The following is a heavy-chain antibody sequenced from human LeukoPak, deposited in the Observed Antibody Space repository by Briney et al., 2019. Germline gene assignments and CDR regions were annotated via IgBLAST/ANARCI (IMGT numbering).Heavy chain of an antibody. CDR1: GFIFSSYA. V-gene: IGHV3-23*01. CDR3: ATVMGSSPSTAYFAS. Sequence: SGGSLRLSCGGSGFIFSSYATNWVRQTPVKGLEWLSAISSDGRHIYYTDSVKGRFTTSRDNSRNTVYLQMNGLRVEDTAVYYCATVMGSSPSTAYFASWGQGTLVTVSS. CDR2: ISSDGRHI. D-gene: IGHD6-6*01. J-gene: IGHJ4*02.